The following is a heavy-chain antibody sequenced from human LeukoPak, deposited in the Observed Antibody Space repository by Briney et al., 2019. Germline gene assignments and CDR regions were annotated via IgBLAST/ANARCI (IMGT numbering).Heavy chain of an antibody. CDR2: MNPNSGNT. V-gene: IGHV1-8*03. CDR1: GYTFTSYD. D-gene: IGHD3-3*01. CDR3: ARVVRIWSGYFDY. Sequence: ASVKVSCKASGYTFTSYDINRVRQATGQGLEWMGWMNPNSGNTGYAQKFQGRVTITRNTSISTAYMELSSLRSEDTAVYYCARVVRIWSGYFDYWGQGTLVTVSS. J-gene: IGHJ4*02.